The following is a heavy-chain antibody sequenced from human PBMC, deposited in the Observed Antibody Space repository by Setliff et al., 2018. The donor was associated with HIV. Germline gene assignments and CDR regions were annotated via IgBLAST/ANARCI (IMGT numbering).Heavy chain of an antibody. CDR1: GGRFRTYA. J-gene: IGHJ6*03. Sequence: ASVKVSCKTSGGRFRTYAISWVRQAPGQGLEWMGGIIPMLGTANYARDFQGKVTITTDKSTSTAYMELTSLKFEDTAVYYCAKGWLPSDYSLFYMDVWGKGTTVTVSS. V-gene: IGHV1-69*10. CDR3: AKGWLPSDYSLFYMDV. D-gene: IGHD5-12*01. CDR2: IIPMLGTA.